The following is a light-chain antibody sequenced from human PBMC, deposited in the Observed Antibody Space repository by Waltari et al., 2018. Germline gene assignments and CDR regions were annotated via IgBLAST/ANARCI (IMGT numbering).Light chain of an antibody. V-gene: IGKV3-20*01. Sequence: EIVLPHTPATLSSSPGGGATLSCRASQSVSRTLAWYQQKPGQAPKLLIYVASIRATGIPDRFTGSGSGTDFSLTISSLEPEDFAVYCCQHYVPVPATFGQRTKVDIK. CDR1: QSVSRT. CDR3: QHYVPVPAT. J-gene: IGKJ1*01. CDR2: VAS.